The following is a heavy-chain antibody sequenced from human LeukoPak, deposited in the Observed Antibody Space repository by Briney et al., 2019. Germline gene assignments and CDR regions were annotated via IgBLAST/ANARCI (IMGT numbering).Heavy chain of an antibody. CDR3: AKSAVAVGLGAFDV. CDR1: GFTLSNFA. J-gene: IGHJ3*01. CDR2: ISAGSGST. V-gene: IGHV3-23*01. D-gene: IGHD3-16*01. Sequence: GGSLRLSCVASGFTLSNFAMNWVRQAPGKGLARVSQISAGSGSTYYADSVKGRFTISRDNSKNTLYLQMNSLRLEDTAVYYCAKSAVAVGLGAFDVWGRGTVVTVSS.